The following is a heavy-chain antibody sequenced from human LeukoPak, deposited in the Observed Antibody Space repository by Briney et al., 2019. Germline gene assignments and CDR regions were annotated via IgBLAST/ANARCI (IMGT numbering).Heavy chain of an antibody. CDR2: INPSGGST. CDR3: ARAYWTNSYSP. CDR1: GYTFTSYY. J-gene: IGHJ5*02. V-gene: IGHV1-46*01. D-gene: IGHD4-11*01. Sequence: GASVKVSCKASGYTFTSYYIHLLRQAPGQGLEWMGMINPSGGSTRYAQKFQGRITMTRDTSTGTVYMELSSLRSEDTAVYYCARAYWTNSYSPWGQGTLVTVSS.